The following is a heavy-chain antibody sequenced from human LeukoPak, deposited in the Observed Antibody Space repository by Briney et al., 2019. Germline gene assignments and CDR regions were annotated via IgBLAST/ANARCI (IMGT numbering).Heavy chain of an antibody. V-gene: IGHV3-7*01. CDR2: IKQDGSEK. CDR3: ARGDDCGDYGAFDT. Sequence: GGSLRLSCAASGFTFSSYWMSWVRQAPGKGLEWVANIKQDGSEKYYVDSVKGRFTISRDNAKNSLYLQMNSLRAEDTAVYYCARGDDCGDYGAFDTWGQGTMATVSS. J-gene: IGHJ3*02. D-gene: IGHD4-17*01. CDR1: GFTFSSYW.